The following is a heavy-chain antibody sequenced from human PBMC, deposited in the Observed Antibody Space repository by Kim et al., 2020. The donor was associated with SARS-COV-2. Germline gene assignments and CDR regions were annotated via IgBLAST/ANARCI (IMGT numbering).Heavy chain of an antibody. CDR3: AKERYSSGWSYYFDY. V-gene: IGHV3-43*01. J-gene: IGHJ4*02. Sequence: DSVKGRFTISRDNSKNSLYLQMNSLRTEDTALYYCAKERYSSGWSYYFDYWGQGTLVTVSS. D-gene: IGHD6-19*01.